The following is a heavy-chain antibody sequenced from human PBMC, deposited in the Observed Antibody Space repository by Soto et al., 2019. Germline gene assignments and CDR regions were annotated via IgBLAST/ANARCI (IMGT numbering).Heavy chain of an antibody. D-gene: IGHD3-16*01. CDR2: IKEDGTDT. CDR1: GFTFSASW. V-gene: IGHV3-7*01. J-gene: IGHJ4*02. CDR3: VRGGGSLDY. Sequence: EVQLVESGGGLVQPGESLRLSCAASGFTFSASWMSWVRQAPGKGLEWVANIKEDGTDTYSVDSVKGRFTITRDNVKNSLYLQMSSVTAADTAVYSGVRGGGSLDYWGQGTLVPVSS.